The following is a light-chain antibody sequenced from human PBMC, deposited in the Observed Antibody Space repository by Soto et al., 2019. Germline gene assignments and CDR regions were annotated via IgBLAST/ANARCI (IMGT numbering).Light chain of an antibody. J-gene: IGKJ4*01. V-gene: IGKV3-20*01. CDR1: QSVSSSY. CDR2: GAS. CDR3: QQYGSSPPLT. Sequence: EIVLTQSPGTLSLSPGERATLSCRASQSVSSSYLAWYQQKPGQAPRLLIYGASSRATDIPGRFSGSGSGTGFTLTISRLEPEAFAVYYCQQYGSSPPLTFGGGTKVEIK.